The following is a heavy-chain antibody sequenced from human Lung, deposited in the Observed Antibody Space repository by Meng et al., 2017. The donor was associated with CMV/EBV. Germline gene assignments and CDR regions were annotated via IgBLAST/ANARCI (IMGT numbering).Heavy chain of an antibody. CDR1: GYTFTGYF. CDR3: ARGGLSTALPEAPSSSSIDN. V-gene: IGHV1-2*02. J-gene: IGHJ4*02. CDR2: INPNSGGT. D-gene: IGHD2/OR15-2a*01. Sequence: ASVKVSCKASGYTFTGYFMHWVRQAPGQGLEWMGWINPNSGGTNYAQKFQGRVIMTWDTSISSAYMQLSRLTSNDTAVFYCARGGLSTALPEAPSSSSIDNWGQGTXVTVSS.